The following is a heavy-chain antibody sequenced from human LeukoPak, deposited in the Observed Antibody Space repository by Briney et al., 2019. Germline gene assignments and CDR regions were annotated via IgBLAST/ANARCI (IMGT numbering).Heavy chain of an antibody. CDR1: GFTFSQDW. Sequence: HPGGSLRLSCAGSGFTFSQDWMSWVRQAPGKGLEWVSAISGSGGSTYYADSVKGRFTISRDNSKNTLYLQMNSLRAEDTAVYYCAHISSSWPDYWGQGTLVTVSS. CDR2: ISGSGGST. D-gene: IGHD6-13*01. V-gene: IGHV3-23*01. CDR3: AHISSSWPDY. J-gene: IGHJ4*02.